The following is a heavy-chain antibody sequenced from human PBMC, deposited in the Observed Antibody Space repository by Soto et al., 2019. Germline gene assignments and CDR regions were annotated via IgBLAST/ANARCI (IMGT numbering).Heavy chain of an antibody. CDR1: GDSISSGDDY. D-gene: IGHD6-19*01. J-gene: IGHJ4*02. V-gene: IGHV4-30-4*01. Sequence: QVQLQESGPGLVKPSQTLSLTCTVSGDSISSGDDYWHWIRQSPGKGLEWIGYIYYSGSTYYNPSLKSRLTISVDTSKNHFSLKLDSVTAADTAVYYCASSGAVAGPLDYWGQGTLVTVSS. CDR3: ASSGAVAGPLDY. CDR2: IYYSGST.